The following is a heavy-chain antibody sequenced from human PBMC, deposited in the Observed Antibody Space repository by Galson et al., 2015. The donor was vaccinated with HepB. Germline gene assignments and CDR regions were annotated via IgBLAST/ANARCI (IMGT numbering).Heavy chain of an antibody. CDR2: IRNKANGYAT. J-gene: IGHJ6*03. CDR1: GFTFSGSA. D-gene: IGHD1-1*01. Sequence: SLRLSCAASGFTFSGSAMHWVRQASGKGLEWIGRIRNKANGYATAYGASLKGRITISRDDSKNTAYLQLNSLKTDDTAVYYSSRDKYDPASNAYYYYMDVWGKGTTVTVSS. V-gene: IGHV3-73*01. CDR3: SRDKYDPASNAYYYYMDV.